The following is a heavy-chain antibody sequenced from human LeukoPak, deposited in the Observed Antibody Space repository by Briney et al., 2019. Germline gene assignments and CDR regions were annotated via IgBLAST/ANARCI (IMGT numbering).Heavy chain of an antibody. Sequence: GGSLRLSCAASGSTFSTYWMHWVRQAPGKGLVWVSRINPDGTTTSYADSVKGRFTISRDNAKDTVYLQMNSLRAEDTAVYYCARCSSTSCYFNWFDPWGQGTLVTVSS. CDR1: GSTFSTYW. J-gene: IGHJ5*02. CDR2: INPDGTTT. CDR3: ARCSSTSCYFNWFDP. D-gene: IGHD2-2*01. V-gene: IGHV3-74*01.